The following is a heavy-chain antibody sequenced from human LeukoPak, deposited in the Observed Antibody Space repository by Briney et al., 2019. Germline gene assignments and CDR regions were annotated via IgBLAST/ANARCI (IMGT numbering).Heavy chain of an antibody. Sequence: SETLSLTCAVYGGSFSGYYWSWIRQPPGKGLEWIGEINHSGSTNYNPSLKSRVTISVDTSKNQFSLKLSSVTAADTAVYYCARVWGYGGNSGWNYYYYGMDVWGQGTTVTVFS. J-gene: IGHJ6*02. CDR2: INHSGST. D-gene: IGHD4-17*01. CDR3: ARVWGYGGNSGWNYYYYGMDV. V-gene: IGHV4-34*01. CDR1: GGSFSGYY.